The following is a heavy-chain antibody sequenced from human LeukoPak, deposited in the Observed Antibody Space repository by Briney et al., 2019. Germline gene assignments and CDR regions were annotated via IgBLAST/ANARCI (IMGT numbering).Heavy chain of an antibody. J-gene: IGHJ4*02. CDR2: IYPGVSDT. CDR3: ARRGPVAAVGYYFDF. D-gene: IGHD6-13*01. Sequence: GESLKISCKGSGYSFTTYWIGWVRQMPGKGLEWMGIIYPGVSDTRYSPSFQGQVTISADKSTSTAYLQWSSLKASDTAIYYCARRGPVAAVGYYFDFWGQGTLVTVSS. CDR1: GYSFTTYW. V-gene: IGHV5-51*01.